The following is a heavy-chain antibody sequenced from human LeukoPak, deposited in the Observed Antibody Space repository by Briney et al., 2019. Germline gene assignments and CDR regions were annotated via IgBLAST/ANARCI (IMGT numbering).Heavy chain of an antibody. CDR2: IYYRGST. CDR3: ASSLDGSGWYFGVY. Sequence: PSETLSLTCTVSGASISSYYWSWIRQPPRKGLEWIGSIYYRGSTNYNPSLTSRVTISLDTSKNQFSLKLSSVTAADTALYYCASSLDGSGWYFGVYWGQGTLVTVSS. CDR1: GASISSYY. J-gene: IGHJ4*02. D-gene: IGHD6-19*01. V-gene: IGHV4-59*01.